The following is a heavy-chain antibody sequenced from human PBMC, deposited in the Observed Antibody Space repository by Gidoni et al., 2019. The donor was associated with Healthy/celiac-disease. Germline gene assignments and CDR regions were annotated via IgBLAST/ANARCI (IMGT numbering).Heavy chain of an antibody. CDR2: IIPIFGTA. CDR3: ARCRSSKPGGSGGDYGWFDP. J-gene: IGHJ5*02. D-gene: IGHD6-13*01. V-gene: IGHV1-69*01. CDR1: GRTFSSYA. Sequence: QVQLVQSGAEVKKPGSSVKVSCKASGRTFSSYAISWVRQAPGQGLEWMGGIIPIFGTANYAQKFQGRVTITADESTSTAYMELSSLRSEDTAVYYCARCRSSKPGGSGGDYGWFDPWGQGTLVTVSS.